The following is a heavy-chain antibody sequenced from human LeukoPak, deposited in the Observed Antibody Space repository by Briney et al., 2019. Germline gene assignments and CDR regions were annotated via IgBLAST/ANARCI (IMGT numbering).Heavy chain of an antibody. V-gene: IGHV3-11*01. CDR2: ISSSGSTI. Sequence: GGSLRLSCAASGFTFSDYYMSWIRQAPGKGLEWVSYISSSGSTIYYADSVKGRFTISRDNSKNSLYLQMNSLRPEDTALYYCAKGAVVVAATPYFDYWGQGTLVTVSS. J-gene: IGHJ4*02. CDR1: GFTFSDYY. D-gene: IGHD2-15*01. CDR3: AKGAVVVAATPYFDY.